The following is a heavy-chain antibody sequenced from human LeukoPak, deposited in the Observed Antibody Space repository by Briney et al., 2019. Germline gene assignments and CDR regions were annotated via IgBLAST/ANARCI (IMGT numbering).Heavy chain of an antibody. Sequence: GGSLRLSCAASGFTFSSYWMSWVRQAPGKGLEWVANIKQDGSEKYYVDSVKGRFTISRDNAKNSLYLQMNSLRAEDTAVYYCARGYCSSTSCYAFGDYWGQGTLVTVSS. CDR3: ARGYCSSTSCYAFGDY. J-gene: IGHJ4*02. D-gene: IGHD2-2*01. CDR2: IKQDGSEK. V-gene: IGHV3-7*01. CDR1: GFTFSSYW.